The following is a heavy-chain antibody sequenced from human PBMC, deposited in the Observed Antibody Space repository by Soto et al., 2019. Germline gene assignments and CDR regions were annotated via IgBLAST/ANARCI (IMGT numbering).Heavy chain of an antibody. V-gene: IGHV3-30-3*01. D-gene: IGHD6-13*01. CDR1: GFTFSSYA. Sequence: QVQLVESGGGVVQPGRSLRLSCAASGFTFSSYAMHWVRQAPGKGLVWVAVISYDGSNKYYADSVKGRFTISRDNSKNTLYLQMNSLRAEDTAVYYCAGECSSWSFDYWGQGTLVTVSS. CDR3: AGECSSWSFDY. CDR2: ISYDGSNK. J-gene: IGHJ4*02.